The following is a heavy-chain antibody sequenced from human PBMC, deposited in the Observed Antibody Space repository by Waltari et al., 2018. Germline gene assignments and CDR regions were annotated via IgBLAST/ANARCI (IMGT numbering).Heavy chain of an antibody. CDR1: GFTFGDYA. CDR3: TTPYYYDSSGYPYDAFDI. J-gene: IGHJ3*02. D-gene: IGHD3-22*01. CDR2: IRSKAYGGTT. Sequence: ESGGGLVQPGRSLRLSCTASGFTFGDYAMSWFRQAPGKGLEWVGFIRSKAYGGTTEYAASGKGRFTISRDDSKSIAYLQMNSLKTEDTAVYYCTTPYYYDSSGYPYDAFDIWGQGTMVTVSS. V-gene: IGHV3-49*03.